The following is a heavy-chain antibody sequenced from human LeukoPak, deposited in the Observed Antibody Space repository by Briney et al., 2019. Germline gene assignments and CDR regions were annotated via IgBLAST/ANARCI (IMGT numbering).Heavy chain of an antibody. V-gene: IGHV5-51*01. CDR3: ARRGVFWSGYSHYYYYMDV. D-gene: IGHD3-3*01. CDR2: IYPGDSDT. CDR1: GYSFTSYW. Sequence: PGESLQISCKGSGYSFTSYWIGWVRQMPGKGLEWMGIIYPGDSDTRYSPSFQGQVTISADKSISTAYLQWSSLKASDTAMYYCARRGVFWSGYSHYYYYMDVWGKGTTVTVSS. J-gene: IGHJ6*03.